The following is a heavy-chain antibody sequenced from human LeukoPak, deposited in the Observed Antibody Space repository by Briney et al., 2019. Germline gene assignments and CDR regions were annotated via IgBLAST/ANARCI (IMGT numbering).Heavy chain of an antibody. D-gene: IGHD3-3*01. CDR1: GFTFSSYA. CDR2: ISGSGGST. Sequence: GGSLRFSCAASGFTFSSYAMSWVRQAPGKGLEWVSAISGSGGSTYYADSVKGRFTISRDNSKNTLYLQMNSLRAEDTAVYYCAKDPSTTYYDFWSGTETDYWGQGTLVTVSS. V-gene: IGHV3-23*01. CDR3: AKDPSTTYYDFWSGTETDY. J-gene: IGHJ4*02.